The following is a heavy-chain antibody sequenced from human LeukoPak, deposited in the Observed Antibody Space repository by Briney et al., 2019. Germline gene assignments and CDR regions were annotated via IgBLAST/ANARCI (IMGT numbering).Heavy chain of an antibody. V-gene: IGHV3-21*04. J-gene: IGHJ4*02. CDR3: AKGSGWLLPQYFDF. Sequence: GGSLRLSCAASGISFSNYSMNWVRQAPGKGLEWVSLISSSSRFIYYGDSVKGRFTISRDNAKNTPYLHMKSLRAEDTAVYYCAKGSGWLLPQYFDFWGQGTLVTVSS. CDR2: ISSSSRFI. CDR1: GISFSNYS. D-gene: IGHD2-21*01.